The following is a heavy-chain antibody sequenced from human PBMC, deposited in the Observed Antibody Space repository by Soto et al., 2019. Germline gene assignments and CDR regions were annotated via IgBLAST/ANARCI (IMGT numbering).Heavy chain of an antibody. CDR2: MLHSGKT. D-gene: IGHD6-19*01. V-gene: IGHV4-4*02. Sequence: QVHLRESGPGLVKPSGTLTLTCDVSGGSVSDSVWWSWVRQAPGKGLEWIGEMLHSGKTYYNPSRNSRVTISVDKSKNQVSLNLESVTAADTAIYYCATTREAVVHLYHFDYWGQGTLVTV. J-gene: IGHJ4*02. CDR1: GGSVSDSVW. CDR3: ATTREAVVHLYHFDY.